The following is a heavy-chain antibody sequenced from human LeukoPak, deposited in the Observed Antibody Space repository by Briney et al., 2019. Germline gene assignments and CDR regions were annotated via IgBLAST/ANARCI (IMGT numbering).Heavy chain of an antibody. J-gene: IGHJ4*02. CDR1: GGSFSGYY. CDR2: INHSGST. Sequence: PSETLSLTCAVYGGSFSGYYWSWIRQPPGKGLEWIGEINHSGSTNYNPSLKSRVTISVDTSKNQFSLKLSPVTAADTAVYYCARGRPRDSRGYYHPPPVHFDYWGQGTLVTVSS. V-gene: IGHV4-34*01. CDR3: ARGRPRDSRGYYHPPPVHFDY. D-gene: IGHD3-22*01.